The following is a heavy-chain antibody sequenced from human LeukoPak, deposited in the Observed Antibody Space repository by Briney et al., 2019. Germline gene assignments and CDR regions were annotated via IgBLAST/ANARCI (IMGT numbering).Heavy chain of an antibody. CDR2: INHSGST. Sequence: SETLSLTCAVYGGSFSGYYWSWIRQPPGKGLEWVGEINHSGSTNYNPSLKSRVTISVDTSKNQFSLKLSSVTAADTAVYYCARGYGGIYYYYMDVWGKGTTVTVSS. CDR3: ARGYGGIYYYYMDV. J-gene: IGHJ6*03. CDR1: GGSFSGYY. D-gene: IGHD3-16*01. V-gene: IGHV4-34*01.